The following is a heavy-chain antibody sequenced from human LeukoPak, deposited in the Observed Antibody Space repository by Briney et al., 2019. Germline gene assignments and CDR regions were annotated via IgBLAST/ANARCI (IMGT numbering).Heavy chain of an antibody. CDR3: ARVYSYPDY. CDR1: GASISAYH. V-gene: IGHV4-4*07. Sequence: SETLSLTCSVSGASISAYHWSWIRQPAGKGLEWIGRIYSSGRTNYIPSLKSRLTMSVDTSKNQSSLKLNSVTAADTAVYYCARVYSYPDYWGQGTLVTVSS. J-gene: IGHJ4*02. CDR2: IYSSGRT. D-gene: IGHD5-18*01.